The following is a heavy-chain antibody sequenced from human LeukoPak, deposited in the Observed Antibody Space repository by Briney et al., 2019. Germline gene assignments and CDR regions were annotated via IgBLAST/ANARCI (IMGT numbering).Heavy chain of an antibody. Sequence: ASVKVSCKASSYTFTSYGISWVRQAPGQGLEWMGWISAYNGNTNYAQKLQGRVTMTTDTSTSTAYMELRSLRSDDTAVYYCARGVLRSTSRRYYYFDYWGQGTLVTVSS. V-gene: IGHV1-18*01. CDR3: ARGVLRSTSRRYYYFDY. CDR1: SYTFTSYG. J-gene: IGHJ4*02. D-gene: IGHD2-2*01. CDR2: ISAYNGNT.